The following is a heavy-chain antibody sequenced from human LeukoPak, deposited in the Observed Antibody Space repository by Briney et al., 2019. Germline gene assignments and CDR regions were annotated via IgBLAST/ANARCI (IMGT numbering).Heavy chain of an antibody. J-gene: IGHJ5*02. CDR3: ARGIDSSRGSYNRFDP. Sequence: SETLALTCAVSGGSISRGGYSWSWIRQPPGQGLEWIGYIYHSGSTYYNPSLKSRVTISVERCKNQFSLKLRSVTDADTAVYYCARGIDSSRGSYNRFDPWGQGTLVTVSS. D-gene: IGHD6-13*01. V-gene: IGHV4-30-2*01. CDR1: GGSISRGGYS. CDR2: IYHSGST.